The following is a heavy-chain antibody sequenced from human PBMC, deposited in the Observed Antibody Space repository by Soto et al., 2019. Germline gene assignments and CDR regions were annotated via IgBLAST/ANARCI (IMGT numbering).Heavy chain of an antibody. J-gene: IGHJ6*02. CDR1: GFSLRTSGMC. D-gene: IGHD3-10*01. V-gene: IGHV2-70*01. CDR2: IDWDDDK. Sequence: SGPTLVNPTQTLTLTCPFSGFSLRTSGMCVSWIRQPPGKALEWLALIDWDDDKYYSTSLKTRLTISKDTSKNQVVLTMTNMDPVDTATYYCARTASTMVRRVLGLRPYYPYSLDVWGQGTTVTVSS. CDR3: ARTASTMVRRVLGLRPYYPYSLDV.